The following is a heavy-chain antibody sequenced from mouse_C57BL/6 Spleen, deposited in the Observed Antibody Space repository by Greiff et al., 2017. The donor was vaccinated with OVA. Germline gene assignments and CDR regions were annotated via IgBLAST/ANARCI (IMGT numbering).Heavy chain of an antibody. Sequence: VQLQQPGAELVKPGASVKLSCKASGYTFTSYWMQWVKQRPGQGLEWIGEIDPSDSYTNYNQKFKGKATLTVDTSSSTAYMQLSSLTSEDSAVYYCASYYGGRVFDYWGQGTTLTVSS. CDR2: IDPSDSYT. CDR3: ASYYGGRVFDY. D-gene: IGHD1-1*01. CDR1: GYTFTSYW. J-gene: IGHJ2*01. V-gene: IGHV1-50*01.